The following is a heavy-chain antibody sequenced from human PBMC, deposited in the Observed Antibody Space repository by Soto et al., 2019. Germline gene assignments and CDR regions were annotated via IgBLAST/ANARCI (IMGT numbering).Heavy chain of an antibody. CDR2: IIGDGTTT. CDR1: GCTFSNYW. V-gene: IGHV3-74*03. D-gene: IGHD5-12*01. CDR3: AKVRRYSGYEYFDY. Sequence: PGGSLRLCCAASGCTFSNYWRHWVRKAPGKGLVWVSRIIGDGTTTAYADSVKGRFTISRDNARNTLYLQMNSLRAEDTAVYYCAKVRRYSGYEYFDYWGQGALVTVYS. J-gene: IGHJ4*02.